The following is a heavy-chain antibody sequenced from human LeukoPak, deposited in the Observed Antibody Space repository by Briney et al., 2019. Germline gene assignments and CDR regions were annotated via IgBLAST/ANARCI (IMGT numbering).Heavy chain of an antibody. Sequence: GASVKVSCKASGYTFTSYATNWVRQAPGQGLEWVGWINNKTGNPTYAPGFTGRFVFSLDTYVSTAYLQISSLKAEDTAVYYCARQRVYSSSSLSDYWGQGTLVTVSS. D-gene: IGHD6-6*01. V-gene: IGHV7-4-1*02. CDR2: INNKTGNP. J-gene: IGHJ4*02. CDR1: GYTFTSYA. CDR3: ARQRVYSSSSLSDY.